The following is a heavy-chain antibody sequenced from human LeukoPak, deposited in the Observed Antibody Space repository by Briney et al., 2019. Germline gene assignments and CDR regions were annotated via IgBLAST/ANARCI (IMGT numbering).Heavy chain of an antibody. CDR2: IYHGGST. Sequence: SETLSLTCTVSGYSISNGYYWGWIRQPPGKGLEWIGTIYHGGSTYYNPSLKSRVTMSEDTSKNQFSLSLSSVTAADTAVYYCARGYFSSWYCNWFDPWGQGTLVAVSS. J-gene: IGHJ5*02. V-gene: IGHV4-38-2*02. CDR1: GYSISNGYY. CDR3: ARGYFSSWYCNWFDP. D-gene: IGHD6-13*01.